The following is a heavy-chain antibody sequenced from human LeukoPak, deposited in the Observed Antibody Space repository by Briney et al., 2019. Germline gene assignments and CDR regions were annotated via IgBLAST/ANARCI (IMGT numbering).Heavy chain of an antibody. J-gene: IGHJ4*02. CDR2: IYSSGST. Sequence: SETLSLTCTVSGGSINSGGYYWSWIRQRPGKGLEYFGYIYSSGSTYYNPSLKSRVTISMDTSKNQFSLTLTSVTAADTAVYYCAGESGYSGGPFDYWGQGTLVTVSS. CDR1: GGSINSGGYY. V-gene: IGHV4-31*03. CDR3: AGESGYSGGPFDY. D-gene: IGHD6-19*01.